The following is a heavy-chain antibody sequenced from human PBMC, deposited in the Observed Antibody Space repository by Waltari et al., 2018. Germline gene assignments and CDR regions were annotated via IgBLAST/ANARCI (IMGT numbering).Heavy chain of an antibody. Sequence: QVQLQESGPGLVKPSETLSLTCAVSGYSISSGYYWGWIRQPPGKGLEWIGSIYHSGSTYYNPSLKRRVTISVDTSKNQCSLKLSSVTAADTAVYYCARDRVYCSGGSCYKPRYYYGMDVWGQGTTVTVSS. J-gene: IGHJ6*02. CDR2: IYHSGST. D-gene: IGHD2-15*01. V-gene: IGHV4-38-2*02. CDR1: GYSISSGYY. CDR3: ARDRVYCSGGSCYKPRYYYGMDV.